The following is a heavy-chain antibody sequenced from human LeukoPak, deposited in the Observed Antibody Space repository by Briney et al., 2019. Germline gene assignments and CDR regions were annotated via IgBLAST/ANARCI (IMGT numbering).Heavy chain of an antibody. J-gene: IGHJ2*01. CDR3: AKGRGNYSDWYFDL. CDR2: LSWNSGDI. Sequence: PGGSLRLSCVASGFTFDDYAMHWVRQAPGKGLEWVSGLSWNSGDIDYVDSVKGRFTSSRDNAKNSLFLQMNSLRGEDTAFYYCAKGRGNYSDWYFDLWGRGTLVTVSS. D-gene: IGHD3-10*01. CDR1: GFTFDDYA. V-gene: IGHV3-9*01.